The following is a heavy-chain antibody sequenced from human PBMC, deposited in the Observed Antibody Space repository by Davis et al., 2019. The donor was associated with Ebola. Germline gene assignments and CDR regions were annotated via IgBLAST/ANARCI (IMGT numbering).Heavy chain of an antibody. CDR1: GYTLTELS. CDR3: ATGLWVAPLLCPRGSLCYYGMDV. D-gene: IGHD2/OR15-2a*01. CDR2: FDPEDGET. Sequence: ASVKVSCQVSGYTLTELSMHWVRQAPGKGLEWMGGFDPEDGETIYAQKFQGRVTMTEDTSTDTAYMELSSLRSEDTAVYYCATGLWVAPLLCPRGSLCYYGMDVWGQGTTVTVSS. J-gene: IGHJ6*02. V-gene: IGHV1-24*01.